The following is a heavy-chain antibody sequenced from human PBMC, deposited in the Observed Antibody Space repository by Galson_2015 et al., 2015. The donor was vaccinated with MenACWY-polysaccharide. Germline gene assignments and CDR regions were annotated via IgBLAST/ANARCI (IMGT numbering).Heavy chain of an antibody. D-gene: IGHD3/OR15-3a*01. CDR1: GFTFNKFS. CDR3: AKDLHWYGMDV. J-gene: IGHJ6*02. CDR2: LSGPGDPT. V-gene: IGHV3-23*01. Sequence: SLRLSCAASGFTFNKFSMAWVRQAPGKGPAWVSALSGPGDPTFYADSVRGRFTLSRDTSQNTLYLHMSSLRVDDTAVYFCAKDLHWYGMDVWGHGTTVTVS.